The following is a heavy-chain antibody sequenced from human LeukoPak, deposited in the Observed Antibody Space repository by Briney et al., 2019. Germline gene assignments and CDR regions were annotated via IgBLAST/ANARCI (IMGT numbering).Heavy chain of an antibody. J-gene: IGHJ4*02. CDR1: GGSISSGDYY. V-gene: IGHV4-30-4*08. CDR3: ARSVVPAARSFDY. D-gene: IGHD2-2*01. CDR2: IYYSGST. Sequence: SETLSLTCTVSGGSISSGDYYWSWIRQPPGKGLEWIGYIYYSGSTYYNPSLKSRVTISVDTSKNQFSLKLSSVTAADTAVYYCARSVVPAARSFDYWGQGTLVTVSS.